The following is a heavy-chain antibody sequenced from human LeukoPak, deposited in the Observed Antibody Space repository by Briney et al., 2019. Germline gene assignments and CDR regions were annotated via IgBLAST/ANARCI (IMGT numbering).Heavy chain of an antibody. CDR1: GFIFSSFG. D-gene: IGHD4-17*01. V-gene: IGHV3-30*02. CDR2: IRYDGSNK. CDR3: AKDRGDYTNWFDP. Sequence: PGWSLRLSCAASGFIFSSFGMHWVRQAPGKGLEWVAFIRYDGSNKYYADSVKGRFTISRDNSKNTLYLQMNSPRAEDTAIYYCAKDRGDYTNWFDPWGQGTLVTVSS. J-gene: IGHJ5*02.